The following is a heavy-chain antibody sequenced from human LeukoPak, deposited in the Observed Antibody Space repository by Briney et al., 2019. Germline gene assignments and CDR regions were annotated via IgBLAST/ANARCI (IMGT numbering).Heavy chain of an antibody. Sequence: GGSLRLSCAASGLTTSSYSMNWVRQAPGKGLQWVSAISGSGGSTYYADSVKGRFTISRDNSKNTLYLQMNSLRAEDSAVYYCAKSGGRRYSSVQVDYWGQGTLVTVSS. CDR1: GLTTSSYS. D-gene: IGHD6-19*01. CDR3: AKSGGRRYSSVQVDY. J-gene: IGHJ4*02. CDR2: ISGSGGST. V-gene: IGHV3-23*01.